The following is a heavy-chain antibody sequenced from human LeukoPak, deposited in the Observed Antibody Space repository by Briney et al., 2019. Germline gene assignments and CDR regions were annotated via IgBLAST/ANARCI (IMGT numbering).Heavy chain of an antibody. J-gene: IGHJ4*02. Sequence: GGTLRLSCAASEFIASTNYMTWVRQAPGKGLEWVAFVRYDGSKKYYTNPVKGRFTISRDNSKKKLYLQMNSLRDEETAVYYCAKYGSTAMVTGAGHFDYWGQGTLVTVSS. D-gene: IGHD5-18*01. V-gene: IGHV3-30*02. CDR1: EFIASTNY. CDR2: VRYDGSKK. CDR3: AKYGSTAMVTGAGHFDY.